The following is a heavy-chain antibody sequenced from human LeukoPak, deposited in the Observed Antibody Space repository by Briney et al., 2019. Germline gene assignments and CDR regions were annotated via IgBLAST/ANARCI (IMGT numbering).Heavy chain of an antibody. CDR3: ARVGTWAAGTDAFDI. V-gene: IGHV4-59*01. CDR2: IYYSGST. CDR1: GGSISSYY. J-gene: IGHJ3*02. D-gene: IGHD6-13*01. Sequence: PSETLSLTCTVSGGSISSYYWSWIRQPPGKGLEWIGYIYYSGSTNYNPSLKSRVTISVDTSKNQFSLKLSSVTAADTAVYYCARVGTWAAGTDAFDIWGQGTMVTVSS.